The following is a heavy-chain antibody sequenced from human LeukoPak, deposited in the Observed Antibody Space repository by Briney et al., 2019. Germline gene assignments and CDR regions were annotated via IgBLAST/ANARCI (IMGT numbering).Heavy chain of an antibody. J-gene: IGHJ4*02. CDR1: GYTFTGYY. V-gene: IGHV1-24*01. CDR3: ATVPAPNESYGDYGDY. CDR2: FDPEDGET. Sequence: ASVKVSCKASGYTFTGYYMHWVRQAPGKGLEWMGGFDPEDGETIYAQKFQGRVTMTEDTSTDTAYMGLSSLRSEDTAVYYCATVPAPNESYGDYGDYWGQGTLVTVSS. D-gene: IGHD4-17*01.